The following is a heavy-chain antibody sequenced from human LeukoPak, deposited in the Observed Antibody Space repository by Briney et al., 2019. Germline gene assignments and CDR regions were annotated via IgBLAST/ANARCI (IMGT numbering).Heavy chain of an antibody. Sequence: GGSLRLSCAVAGITLSNYGMSWVRQAPGKGLEWVAGISGSGGGANYADSVKGRFTISRDNPRNTLYLQMNSLRAEDTAVYFCAKRGVVIRVILVGFHKEAYYFDSWGQGALVTVSS. CDR1: GITLSNYG. V-gene: IGHV3-23*01. D-gene: IGHD3-22*01. J-gene: IGHJ4*02. CDR3: AKRGVVIRVILVGFHKEAYYFDS. CDR2: ISGSGGGA.